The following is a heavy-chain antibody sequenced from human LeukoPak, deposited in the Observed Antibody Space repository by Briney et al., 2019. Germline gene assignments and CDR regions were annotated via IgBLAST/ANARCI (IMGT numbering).Heavy chain of an antibody. CDR2: INHSGNT. CDR1: GGSFSGYY. Sequence: SETLSLTCAVYGGSFSGYYWSWIRQTQGKGLEWIGEINHSGNTNYNPSLKSRVIISADASKNQFSLKLTSVTAADTAVYYCARDLDKSGYYLDYWGQGTLVTVSS. CDR3: ARDLDKSGYYLDY. V-gene: IGHV4-34*01. D-gene: IGHD3-3*01. J-gene: IGHJ4*02.